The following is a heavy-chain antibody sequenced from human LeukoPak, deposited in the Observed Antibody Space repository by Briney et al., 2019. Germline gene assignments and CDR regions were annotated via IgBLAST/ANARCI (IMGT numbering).Heavy chain of an antibody. J-gene: IGHJ4*02. CDR1: GGSISSYY. CDR3: SGHVRGWWLTAPNCFDY. D-gene: IGHD3-10*02. CDR2: IYTSGST. Sequence: SETLSLTCTVSGGSISSYYWSWIRQPAGKGLEWIGRIYTSGSTNYNPSLKSRVTISVDTSKNQFSLKLSSVLAADTAVYYCSGHVRGWWLTAPNCFDYGARGPLVTVP. V-gene: IGHV4-4*07.